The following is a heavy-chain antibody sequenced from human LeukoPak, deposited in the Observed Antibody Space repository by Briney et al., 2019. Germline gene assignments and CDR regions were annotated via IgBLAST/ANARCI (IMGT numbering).Heavy chain of an antibody. CDR2: IRSKAYGGTT. Sequence: PGGSLRLSCVASGFTFSTYSMTWVRQAPGKGLEWVGFIRSKAYGGTTEYAASVKGRFTISRDDSKSIAYLQMNSLKTEDTAVYYCTRLFSTVLLEWFYYYGMDVWGQGTTVTVSS. D-gene: IGHD3-3*01. CDR3: TRLFSTVLLEWFYYYGMDV. CDR1: GFTFSTYS. J-gene: IGHJ6*02. V-gene: IGHV3-49*04.